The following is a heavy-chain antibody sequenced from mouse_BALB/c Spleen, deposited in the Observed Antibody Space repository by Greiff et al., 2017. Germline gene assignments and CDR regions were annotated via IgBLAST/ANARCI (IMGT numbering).Heavy chain of an antibody. CDR3: ARGGLRRPLDY. J-gene: IGHJ2*01. D-gene: IGHD2-4*01. CDR1: GFNIKDTY. Sequence: EVKLVESGAELVKPGASVKLSCTASGFNIKDTYMHWVKQRPEQGLEWIGRIDPANGNTKNDPKFQGKATITADTSSNTAYLQLSSLTSEDTAVYYCARGGLRRPLDYWGQGTTLTVSS. CDR2: IDPANGNT. V-gene: IGHV14-3*02.